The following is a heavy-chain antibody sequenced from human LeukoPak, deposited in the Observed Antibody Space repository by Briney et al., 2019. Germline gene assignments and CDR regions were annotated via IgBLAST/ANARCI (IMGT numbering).Heavy chain of an antibody. Sequence: SETLSLTCTVSGGSIRSYYGSWIRQAPGKGLEWIGYIYYSESSNYNPSLKSPVTISVDTSKHQFSLKLSSVTAADTAVYYCARSPFGYVFDYWGQGTLVTVSS. D-gene: IGHD5-18*01. CDR3: ARSPFGYVFDY. V-gene: IGHV4-59*01. J-gene: IGHJ4*02. CDR1: GGSIRSYY. CDR2: IYYSESS.